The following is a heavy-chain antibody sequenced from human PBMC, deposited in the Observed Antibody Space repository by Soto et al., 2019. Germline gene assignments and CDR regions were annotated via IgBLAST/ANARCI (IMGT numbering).Heavy chain of an antibody. CDR2: INPNSGGT. CDR1: GYTFTGYY. J-gene: IGHJ6*02. D-gene: IGHD5-18*01. CDR3: ARGEYSYGPYNGMDV. V-gene: IGHV1-2*02. Sequence: ASVKVSCKASGYTFTGYYMHWVRQAPGQGLEWMGWINPNSGGTNYAQKFQGRVTMTRDTSIRTAYMELSRLGSDDTAVYYCARGEYSYGPYNGMDVWGQGTTVTVSS.